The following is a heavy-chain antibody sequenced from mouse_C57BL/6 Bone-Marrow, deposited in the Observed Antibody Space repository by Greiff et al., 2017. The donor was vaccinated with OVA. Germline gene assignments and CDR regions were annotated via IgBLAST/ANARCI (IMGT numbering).Heavy chain of an antibody. CDR3: ARRYGYGGFAD. CDR2: ISSGSSTI. V-gene: IGHV5-17*01. Sequence: DVMLVESGGGLVKPGGSLKLSCAASGFTFSDYGMHWVRQAPEKGLEWVAYISSGSSTIYYADTVKGRFTISRDNAKNTLFLQMTSLRSEDTAMYYCARRYGYGGFADWGQGTLVTVSA. D-gene: IGHD2-2*01. J-gene: IGHJ3*01. CDR1: GFTFSDYG.